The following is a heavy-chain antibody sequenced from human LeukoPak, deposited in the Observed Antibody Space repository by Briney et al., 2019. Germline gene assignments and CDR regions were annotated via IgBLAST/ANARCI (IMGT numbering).Heavy chain of an antibody. V-gene: IGHV3-30-3*01. CDR3: ARGRLAGYSSSSDFDF. D-gene: IGHD6-13*01. CDR1: GFTFSTYA. CDR2: ISYDGSNK. J-gene: IGHJ4*02. Sequence: GGSLRLSCAASGFTFSTYAMHWVRQAPGKGLEWVAVISYDGSNKYYADSVKGRFTISRDSSKNTLYLQMNSLRAEDTAVYYCARGRLAGYSSSSDFDFWGQGTLVTVSS.